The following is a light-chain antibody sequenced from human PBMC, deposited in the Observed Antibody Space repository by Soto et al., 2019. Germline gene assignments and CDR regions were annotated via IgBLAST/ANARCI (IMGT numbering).Light chain of an antibody. CDR2: DVS. CDR1: SSDVGGYNY. J-gene: IGLJ1*01. V-gene: IGLV2-14*01. Sequence: QSALTQPASVSGSPGQSITISCTGTSSDVGGYNYVSWYQQHPGKAPKLMIYDVSNRPSGVSNRFSGSKSGNTASRTISGLQAEDEADYYCSSYTRSSFDVFGTGTKVTVL. CDR3: SSYTRSSFDV.